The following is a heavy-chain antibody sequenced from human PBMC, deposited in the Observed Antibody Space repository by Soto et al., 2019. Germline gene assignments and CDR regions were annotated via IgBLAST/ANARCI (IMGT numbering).Heavy chain of an antibody. CDR3: ARGWYSSSRYVLGRRTNFDY. CDR2: IIPNRGNT. V-gene: IGHV1-8*01. J-gene: IGHJ4*02. CDR1: GYTFTNYD. Sequence: QVQLVQSGAEVKKPGASVKVSCKASGYTFTNYDITWWRQATVQRLEGMGWIIPNRGNTGYAQKFKGRVTMTSNTSISTAYMAMRSLRSEDAAVYYCARGWYSSSRYVLGRRTNFDYWGQGPLVTVSS. D-gene: IGHD6-13*01.